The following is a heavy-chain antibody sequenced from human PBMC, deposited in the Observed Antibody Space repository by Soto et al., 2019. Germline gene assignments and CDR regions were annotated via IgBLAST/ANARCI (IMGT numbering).Heavy chain of an antibody. D-gene: IGHD6-6*01. CDR2: TYYRSKWYN. J-gene: IGHJ6*02. CDR1: GGSVCSNSGA. Sequence: LHAVSRSDAICGGSVCSNSGAWNCIRQSPSRGLEWLGRTYYRSKWYNDYAVSVKSRITINPDTSKNQFSLQLNSVAPEDTAVYYCARDRDIAARPSYYYYGMDVWGQGTTVTVS. V-gene: IGHV6-1*01. CDR3: ARDRDIAARPSYYYYGMDV.